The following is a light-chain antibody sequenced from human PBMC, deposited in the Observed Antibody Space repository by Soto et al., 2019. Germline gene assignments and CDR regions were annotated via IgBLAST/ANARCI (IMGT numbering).Light chain of an antibody. J-gene: IGLJ1*01. CDR1: TSNIGAGYD. CDR2: ATS. CDR3: QSYDKSLSGSYV. V-gene: IGLV1-40*01. Sequence: QSVLTQTPSVSGAPGQTITIACTGTTSNIGAGYDVHWYQQLPGTAPKLLIYATSIRPSGVPDRFFGSKSGTSASLAISGLQAEDEADYYCQSYDKSLSGSYVFGTGTKVTVL.